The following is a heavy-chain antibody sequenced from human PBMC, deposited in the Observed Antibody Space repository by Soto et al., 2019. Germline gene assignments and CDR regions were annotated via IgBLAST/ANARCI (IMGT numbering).Heavy chain of an antibody. CDR1: GYTFTGYY. Sequence: QVQLVQSGAEVKKPGASVKVSCKASGYTFTGYYMHWVRQAPGQGLEWMGWINPNSGGTNYAQKFQGWVTMTRDTSISRASVELSRLRSDDTAVYYCARVAAAGTALFDYWGQGTLVTVSS. CDR3: ARVAAAGTALFDY. J-gene: IGHJ4*02. D-gene: IGHD6-13*01. CDR2: INPNSGGT. V-gene: IGHV1-2*04.